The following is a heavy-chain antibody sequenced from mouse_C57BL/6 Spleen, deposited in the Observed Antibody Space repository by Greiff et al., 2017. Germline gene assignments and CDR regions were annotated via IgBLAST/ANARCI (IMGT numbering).Heavy chain of an antibody. CDR2: IDPETGGT. V-gene: IGHV1-15*01. Sequence: QVQLQQSGAELVRPGASVTLSCKASGYTFTDYEMHWVKQTPVHGLEWIGAIDPETGGTAYNQKFKGKAILTADKSSSTAYMELRSLTSEDSAVYYCTREGAYYSSFEYWGKGTTLTVAS. J-gene: IGHJ2*01. CDR1: GYTFTDYE. D-gene: IGHD1-1*01. CDR3: TREGAYYSSFEY.